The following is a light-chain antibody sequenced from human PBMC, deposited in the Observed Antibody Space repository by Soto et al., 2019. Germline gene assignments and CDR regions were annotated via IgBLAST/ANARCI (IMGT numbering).Light chain of an antibody. V-gene: IGLV1-51*01. CDR3: GTWDGSRNWV. CDR2: DNI. Sequence: QLVLTQSPSVSAAPGQKVTISCSGSSSNIGSNYVSWYQQFPDTAPKLLIYDNIKRPSGIPDRFSGSKSGTSATLVITGLQTGDEADYYCGTWDGSRNWVFGGGTKLTVL. CDR1: SSNIGSNY. J-gene: IGLJ3*02.